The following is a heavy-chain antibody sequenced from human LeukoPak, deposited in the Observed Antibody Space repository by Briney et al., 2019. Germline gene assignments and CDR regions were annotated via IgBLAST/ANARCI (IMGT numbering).Heavy chain of an antibody. V-gene: IGHV3-23*01. CDR1: GFTFISYA. CDR2: ISASGGST. Sequence: PGASLRLSCSASGFTFISYAMSWFRQPPGKGLDWVSAISASGGSTYYADSVKGRFTISRDNSKHTLYLQMNSLRAEDTAVYYCARAGYDFWSGYLVHWGQGTLVTVSS. CDR3: ARAGYDFWSGYLVH. J-gene: IGHJ4*02. D-gene: IGHD3-3*01.